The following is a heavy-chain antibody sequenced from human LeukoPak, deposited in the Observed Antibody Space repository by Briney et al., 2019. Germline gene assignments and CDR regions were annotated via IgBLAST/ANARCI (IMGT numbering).Heavy chain of an antibody. V-gene: IGHV4-39*01. CDR1: GGSISSQTYY. CDR2: IYYGRSA. Sequence: WETLSLTCTVSGGSISSQTYYWTWSRQPPGKGLEWIGSIYYGRSAYYNPSLKSRVTISVDTSKNQFSLKLSSVTAADTAVYYCARAPLQWLISEYFDYWGQGTLVTVSS. J-gene: IGHJ4*02. CDR3: ARAPLQWLISEYFDY. D-gene: IGHD3-3*01.